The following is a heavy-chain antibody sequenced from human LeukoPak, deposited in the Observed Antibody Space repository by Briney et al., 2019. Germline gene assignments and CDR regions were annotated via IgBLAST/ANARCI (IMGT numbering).Heavy chain of an antibody. V-gene: IGHV4-38-2*02. Sequence: PSETLSLTCTVSGYSIGSGYYWGWIRQPPGKGLEWIGSIYHSGSTYYNPSLKSRVTISVDTSKNQFSLKLSSVTAADTAVYYCARVRTIFGVVIISPRVDYWGQGTLVTVSS. CDR1: GYSIGSGYY. CDR3: ARVRTIFGVVIISPRVDY. D-gene: IGHD3-3*01. J-gene: IGHJ4*02. CDR2: IYHSGST.